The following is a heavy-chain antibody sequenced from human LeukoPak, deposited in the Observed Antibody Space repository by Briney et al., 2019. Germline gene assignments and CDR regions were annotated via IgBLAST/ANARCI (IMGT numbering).Heavy chain of an antibody. CDR2: INHSGST. V-gene: IGHV4-34*01. D-gene: IGHD4-17*01. CDR3: ARHSEGSTVTPFDY. CDR1: GGSFSGYY. J-gene: IGHJ4*02. Sequence: SETLSLTCAVYGGSFSGYYWSWIRQPPGKGLEWIGEINHSGSTNYNPSLKSRVTISVDTSKNQFSLKLSSVTAADTAVYYCARHSEGSTVTPFDYWGQGTLVTVSS.